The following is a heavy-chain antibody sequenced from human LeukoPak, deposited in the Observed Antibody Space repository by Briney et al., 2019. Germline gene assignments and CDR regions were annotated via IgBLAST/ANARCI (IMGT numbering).Heavy chain of an antibody. V-gene: IGHV1-46*01. J-gene: IGHJ5*02. Sequence: ASVKVSCKASGYTFTSYYMHWVRQATGQGLEWMGIINPSGGSTSYAQKFQGRVTMTRDTSTSTVYMELSSLRSEDTAVYYCARDYYDSSGSNWFDPWGQGTLVTVSS. CDR1: GYTFTSYY. CDR2: INPSGGST. D-gene: IGHD3-22*01. CDR3: ARDYYDSSGSNWFDP.